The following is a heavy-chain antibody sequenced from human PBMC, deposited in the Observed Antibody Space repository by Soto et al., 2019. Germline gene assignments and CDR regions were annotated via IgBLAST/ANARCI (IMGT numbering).Heavy chain of an antibody. CDR2: ISSSSSYI. D-gene: IGHD6-13*01. Sequence: SGGSLRLSCASSVFTFSIYSMNWVRQAPGKGLDLVSSISSSSSYIYYADSVKGRFTISRDNAKNSLYLQMNSLRAEDTAVYYCARGYPGIAAAGRSSYYHYGMDVWGQGTTVTVSS. V-gene: IGHV3-21*01. CDR1: VFTFSIYS. J-gene: IGHJ6*01. CDR3: ARGYPGIAAAGRSSYYHYGMDV.